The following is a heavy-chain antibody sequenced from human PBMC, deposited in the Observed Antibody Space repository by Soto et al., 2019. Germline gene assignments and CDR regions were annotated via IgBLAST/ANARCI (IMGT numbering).Heavy chain of an antibody. D-gene: IGHD4-17*01. CDR2: IYYNVNT. J-gene: IGHJ4*02. CDR1: GGSISSYY. Sequence: SETLSLTCTVSGGSISSYYLSWIRQPPGKGLEWIGYIYYNVNTNYNPSLKSRVTISVDTSKNQFSLKLSSVTAADTAVYYCARRDDYGDYVDYWGQGTQVTVSS. CDR3: ARRDDYGDYVDY. V-gene: IGHV4-59*12.